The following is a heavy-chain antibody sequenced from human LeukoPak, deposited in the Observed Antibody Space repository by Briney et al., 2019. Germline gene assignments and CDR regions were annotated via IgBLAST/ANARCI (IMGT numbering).Heavy chain of an antibody. CDR2: INHSGST. CDR3: ARRRGITGTIENWFDP. CDR1: GGPFSGYY. V-gene: IGHV4-34*01. D-gene: IGHD1-7*01. Sequence: SETLSLTCAVYGGPFSGYYWSWIRQPPGKGLEWIGEINHSGSTNYNPSLKSRVTISVDTSKNQFSLKLSSVTAADTAVYYCARRRGITGTIENWFDPWGQGTLVTVSS. J-gene: IGHJ5*02.